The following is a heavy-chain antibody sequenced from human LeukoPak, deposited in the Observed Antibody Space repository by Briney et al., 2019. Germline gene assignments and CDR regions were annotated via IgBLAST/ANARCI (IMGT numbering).Heavy chain of an antibody. V-gene: IGHV3-7*01. D-gene: IGHD1-26*01. CDR1: GFTFSSYG. CDR3: ARERKVGATDFDY. CDR2: IKPDGSEK. J-gene: IGHJ4*02. Sequence: GGSLRLSCAASGFTFSSYGMHWVRQAPGKGLEWVANIKPDGSEKHYVDSVEGRFTISRDNTKNSVYLQMNSLRAEDTAVYYCARERKVGATDFDYWGQGTLVTVSS.